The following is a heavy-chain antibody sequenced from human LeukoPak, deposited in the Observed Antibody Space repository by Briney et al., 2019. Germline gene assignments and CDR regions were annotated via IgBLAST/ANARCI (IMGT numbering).Heavy chain of an antibody. V-gene: IGHV1-18*01. Sequence: GASVKVSCKASGYTFITYGISWVRQAPGQGLERMGWISAYNGNSNYAQKLQGRVTMTTDTSTSTAYMELRSLRSDDTAVYYCAGGGASSSWYSEDNWFDPWGQGTLVTVSS. D-gene: IGHD6-13*01. CDR3: AGGGASSSWYSEDNWFDP. CDR1: GYTFITYG. J-gene: IGHJ5*02. CDR2: ISAYNGNS.